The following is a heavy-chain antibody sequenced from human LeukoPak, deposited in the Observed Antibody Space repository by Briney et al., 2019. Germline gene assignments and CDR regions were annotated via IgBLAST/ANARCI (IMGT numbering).Heavy chain of an antibody. V-gene: IGHV1-69*04. CDR1: GGTFSSYA. J-gene: IGHJ3*02. Sequence: SVKVSCKASGGTFSSYAISWVRQAPGQGLEWMGRIIPILGIANYAQKFQGRVTITADKSTSTAYMELSSLRSEDTAVYYCARVQGKYCSGGSCFIDIWGQGTMVTVSS. D-gene: IGHD2-15*01. CDR2: IIPILGIA. CDR3: ARVQGKYCSGGSCFIDI.